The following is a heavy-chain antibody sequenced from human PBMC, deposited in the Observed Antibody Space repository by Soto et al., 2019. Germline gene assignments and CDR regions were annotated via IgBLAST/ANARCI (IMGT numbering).Heavy chain of an antibody. CDR1: GYTFTSYG. J-gene: IGHJ4*02. D-gene: IGHD3-9*01. Sequence: QVQLVQSGAEVKKPGASVKVSCKASGYTFTSYGISWVRQAPGQGLEWMGWISAYNGNTNYAQKLQGRVTMTTDTSTSTAYMELRSLRSDDTAVYYCARDRIVLRYFDWLPEFDYWGQGTLVTVSS. V-gene: IGHV1-18*01. CDR3: ARDRIVLRYFDWLPEFDY. CDR2: ISAYNGNT.